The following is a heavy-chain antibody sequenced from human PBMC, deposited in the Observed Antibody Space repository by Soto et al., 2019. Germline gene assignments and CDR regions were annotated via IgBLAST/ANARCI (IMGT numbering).Heavy chain of an antibody. J-gene: IGHJ4*02. V-gene: IGHV3-23*01. CDR3: AKEPPYGKAAPLL. CDR1: GFPFSTYA. Sequence: GGSLRLSCAASGFPFSTYAMSWVRQAPGGGLEWIAGLYGSGGSTYYADSVKGRFTISRDNSKNTLYLQMNSLRAEDTAVYYCAKEPPYGKAAPLLWGQGTLVTVSS. D-gene: IGHD4-17*01. CDR2: LYGSGGST.